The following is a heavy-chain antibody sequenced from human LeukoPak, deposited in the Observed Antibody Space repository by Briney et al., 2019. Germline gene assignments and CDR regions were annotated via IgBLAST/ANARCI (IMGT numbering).Heavy chain of an antibody. CDR1: GFTFSSYS. J-gene: IGHJ4*02. Sequence: GGSLRLSCAASGFTFSSYSMNWVRQAPGKGLEWVSSISSSSSYIYYADSVKGRFTISRDNAKNSLYPQMNSLRAEDTAVYYCAGHVAGEDFDYWGQGTLVTVSS. V-gene: IGHV3-21*01. D-gene: IGHD6-19*01. CDR2: ISSSSSYI. CDR3: AGHVAGEDFDY.